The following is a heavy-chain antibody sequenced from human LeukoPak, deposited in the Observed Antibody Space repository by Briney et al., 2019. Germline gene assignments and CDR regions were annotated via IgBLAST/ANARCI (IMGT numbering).Heavy chain of an antibody. CDR3: ARWDSGWSQNWFDP. CDR1: GYTFTSYG. D-gene: IGHD6-19*01. J-gene: IGHJ5*02. Sequence: ASVKVSCKASGYTFTSYGISWVRQAPGQGLEWMGWISAYNGTTNYAQKLQGRVTMTTDTSTSTAYMELRSLRSDDTAVYYCARWDSGWSQNWFDPWGQGTLVTVSS. V-gene: IGHV1-18*04. CDR2: ISAYNGTT.